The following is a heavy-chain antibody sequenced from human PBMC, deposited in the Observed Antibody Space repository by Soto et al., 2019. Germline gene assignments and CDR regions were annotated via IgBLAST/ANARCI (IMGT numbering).Heavy chain of an antibody. D-gene: IGHD3-16*01. CDR1: GFTFSNYA. Sequence: GGSLRLSCAASGFTFSNYAMTWVRQAPGKGLEWVSAISRSGDSTYYADSVKGRFTISRDNSKNTLYVQMSSLRAEDTAVYYCAKGAFAGYYYYGTDVWGQGTTVTVSS. CDR2: ISRSGDST. V-gene: IGHV3-23*01. CDR3: AKGAFAGYYYYGTDV. J-gene: IGHJ6*02.